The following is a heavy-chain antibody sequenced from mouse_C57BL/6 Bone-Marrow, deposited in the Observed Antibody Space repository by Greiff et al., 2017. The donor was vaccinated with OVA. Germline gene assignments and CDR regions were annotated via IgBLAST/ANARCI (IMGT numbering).Heavy chain of an antibody. CDR2: IDTENGDT. D-gene: IGHD3-2*02. Sequence: EVQLQQSGAELVRPGASVKLSCTASGFNIKDDYMHWVKQRPEQGLEWIGWIDTENGDTEYASKFHGKATIPADTSSNTAYLQLSSLTSEDTAVYYCTGKLRLSMDYWGQGTSVTVSS. J-gene: IGHJ4*01. CDR3: TGKLRLSMDY. V-gene: IGHV14-4*01. CDR1: GFNIKDDY.